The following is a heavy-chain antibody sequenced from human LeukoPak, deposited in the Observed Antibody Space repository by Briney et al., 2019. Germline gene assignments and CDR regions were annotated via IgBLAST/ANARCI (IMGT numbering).Heavy chain of an antibody. CDR1: GDSVSRNNIA. J-gene: IGHJ4*02. CDR2: TYYNSQWYN. D-gene: IGHD2-2*01. CDR3: ARGRDVVVVPAADFDY. V-gene: IGHV6-1*01. Sequence: SQTLSLTCAISGDSVSRNNIAWNWIRQSPSRGLEWLGRTYYNSQWYNDYAVSERSRITINPDTSKNQFSLQLNSVTPEDTAVYFCARGRDVVVVPAADFDYWGQGILVTVSS.